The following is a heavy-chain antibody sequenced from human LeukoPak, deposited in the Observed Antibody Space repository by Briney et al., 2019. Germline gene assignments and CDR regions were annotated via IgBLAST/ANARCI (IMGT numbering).Heavy chain of an antibody. CDR3: ARVESSAFDY. J-gene: IGHJ4*02. D-gene: IGHD6-6*01. CDR1: GFTFSSYW. CDR2: IKEDGIEK. Sequence: GASLRLSCAASGFTFSSYWMTWVRRAPGKGLEWVANIKEDGIEKHYVDSVKGRFTISRDNAENSLYLQMNRLRAEVTAVYYCARVESSAFDYWGQGTLVSVSS. V-gene: IGHV3-7*01.